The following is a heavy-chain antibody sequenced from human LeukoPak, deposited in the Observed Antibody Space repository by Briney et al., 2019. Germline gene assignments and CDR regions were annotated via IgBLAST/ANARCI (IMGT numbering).Heavy chain of an antibody. J-gene: IGHJ4*01. Sequence: GASVKVSCKASGYTFTGYYIYWVRQAPGQGLEWMGWINPNSDDTSYAQKFQGRVTMTRDTSVSTAFMELSRLSSDDTAVYYCARQDGDLDYWGHGTLVTVSS. V-gene: IGHV1-2*02. D-gene: IGHD4-17*01. CDR2: INPNSDDT. CDR3: ARQDGDLDY. CDR1: GYTFTGYY.